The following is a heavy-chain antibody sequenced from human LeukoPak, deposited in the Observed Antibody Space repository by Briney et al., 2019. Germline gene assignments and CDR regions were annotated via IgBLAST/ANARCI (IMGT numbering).Heavy chain of an antibody. CDR3: ARVGTTHFDY. CDR1: GFTFSSYW. Sequence: GGSLRLSCEASGFTFSSYWMSWVRQAPGKGLEWVANIKQDGSDKYYVDSLKGRFTVSRDNAKNSLYLQINSLRAEDTAVYYCARVGTTHFDYWGQGTLVTVSP. J-gene: IGHJ4*02. V-gene: IGHV3-7*01. CDR2: IKQDGSDK. D-gene: IGHD1-1*01.